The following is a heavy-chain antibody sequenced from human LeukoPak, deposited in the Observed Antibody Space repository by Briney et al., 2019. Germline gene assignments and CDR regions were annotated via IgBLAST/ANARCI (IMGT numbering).Heavy chain of an antibody. Sequence: GGSLRLSCTASGFTFSYFGMHWVRQAPGKGLEWVALLSYDGSDKYYADSVKGRFTISRDNSKNTLYLQMNSLRAEDTAVYYCARALRPFDYWGQGTLVTVSS. CDR2: LSYDGSDK. CDR3: ARALRPFDY. J-gene: IGHJ4*02. CDR1: GFTFSYFG. D-gene: IGHD5-12*01. V-gene: IGHV3-30*03.